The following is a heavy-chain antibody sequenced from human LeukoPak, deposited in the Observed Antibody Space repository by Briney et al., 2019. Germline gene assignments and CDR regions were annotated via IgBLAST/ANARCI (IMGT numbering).Heavy chain of an antibody. J-gene: IGHJ6*02. CDR2: ISYDGSNK. D-gene: IGHD3-22*01. CDR1: GFTFSSYA. V-gene: IGHV3-30*04. CDR3: ARRGTMIYGMDV. Sequence: GGSLRLSCAASGFTFSSYAMHWVRQAPGKGLEWVAVISYDGSNKYYADSVKGRFTISRDNSKNTLYLQMNSLRAEDTAVYYCARRGTMIYGMDVWGQGTTVTVSS.